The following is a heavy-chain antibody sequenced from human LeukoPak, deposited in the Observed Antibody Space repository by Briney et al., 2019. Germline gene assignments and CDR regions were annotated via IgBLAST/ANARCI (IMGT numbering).Heavy chain of an antibody. J-gene: IGHJ4*02. V-gene: IGHV4-4*02. CDR1: PDSTTSNF. CDR2: IHRSGST. D-gene: IGHD1-14*01. Sequence: ASETLSLTCTVSPDSTTSNFWSWVRQPPGKGLEWIGEIHRSGSTNYNPSLQSRVTISIDRSKNQIALELSSVTAADTAVYYCTREIVGGFNPGAYWGQGTLVTVSS. CDR3: TREIVGGFNPGAY.